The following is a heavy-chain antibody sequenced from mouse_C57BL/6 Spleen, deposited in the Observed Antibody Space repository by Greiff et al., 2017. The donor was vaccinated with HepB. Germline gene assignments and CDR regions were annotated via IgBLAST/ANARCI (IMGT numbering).Heavy chain of an antibody. Sequence: QVQLQQSGPELVQPGDSVKISCKASGSAFSSSWMNWVKQRPGKGLEWIGRIYPGDGDTNYNGKFKGKTTLTADKSSSTAYMQLSRLTSEDSAVYFCARISYYESYWGQGTLVTVSA. D-gene: IGHD2-4*01. CDR1: GSAFSSSW. CDR3: ARISYYESY. CDR2: IYPGDGDT. J-gene: IGHJ3*01. V-gene: IGHV1-82*01.